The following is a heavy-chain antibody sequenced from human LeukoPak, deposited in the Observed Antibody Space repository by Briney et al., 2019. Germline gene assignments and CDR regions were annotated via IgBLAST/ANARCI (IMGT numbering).Heavy chain of an antibody. V-gene: IGHV3-30-3*01. CDR3: ARVPLRITIFGVVILDY. J-gene: IGHJ4*02. Sequence: GGSLRLSCAASGFTFSSYAMHWVRQAPGKGLEWVAVISYDGSNKYYADSVKGRFTISRDNSKNTLYPQMNSLRAEDTAVYYCARVPLRITIFGVVILDYWGQGTLVTVSS. D-gene: IGHD3-3*01. CDR1: GFTFSSYA. CDR2: ISYDGSNK.